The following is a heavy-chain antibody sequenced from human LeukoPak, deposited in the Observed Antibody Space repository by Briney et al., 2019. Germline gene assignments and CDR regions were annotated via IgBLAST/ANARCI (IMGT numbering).Heavy chain of an antibody. D-gene: IGHD2-15*01. CDR2: ISHSGSP. J-gene: IGHJ4*02. V-gene: IGHV4-34*01. Sequence: PSETLSLTCAVYGGSFSGYYWSWIRQPPGKGLEWIGEISHSGSPNYNPSLKSRVTISVDTSKNLFSLKLSSVTAADTAVYYCARGGSRIVVVVAARKPHYFDYWGQGTLVTVSS. CDR3: ARGGSRIVVVVAARKPHYFDY. CDR1: GGSFSGYY.